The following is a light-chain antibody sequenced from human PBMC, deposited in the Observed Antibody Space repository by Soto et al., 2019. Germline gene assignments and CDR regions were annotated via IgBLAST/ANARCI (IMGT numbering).Light chain of an antibody. CDR2: DVS. CDR1: DSNVGTYNY. J-gene: IGLJ2*01. CDR3: CSYADIYTMV. Sequence: QSALTQPRSVSGSPGQSVTISCTGTDSNVGTYNYVSWYRQHPGKAPKLMIYDVSKRPSGVPDRFSGSKSGNTASLIISGLQAEVEAEYYSCSYADIYTMVFGGGTQLTVL. V-gene: IGLV2-11*01.